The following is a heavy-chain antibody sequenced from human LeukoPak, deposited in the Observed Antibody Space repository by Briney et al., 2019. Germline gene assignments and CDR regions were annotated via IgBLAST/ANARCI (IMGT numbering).Heavy chain of an antibody. CDR1: GYTFTSYD. Sequence: ASVKVSCKASGYTFTSYDINWVRQATGQGLEWMGWMNPNSGNTGYAQKFQGRVTMTRNTSISTAYMELSSLRSEDTAVYYCATPSSRYYYYGMDAWGQGTTVTVSS. D-gene: IGHD6-6*01. J-gene: IGHJ6*02. V-gene: IGHV1-8*01. CDR3: ATPSSRYYYYGMDA. CDR2: MNPNSGNT.